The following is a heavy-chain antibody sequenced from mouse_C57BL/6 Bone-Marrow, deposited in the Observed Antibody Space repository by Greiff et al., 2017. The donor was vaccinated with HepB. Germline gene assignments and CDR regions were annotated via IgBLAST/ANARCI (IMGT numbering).Heavy chain of an antibody. V-gene: IGHV6-6*01. CDR2: IRHKANNHAT. J-gene: IGHJ3*01. CDR1: GFTFSDAW. CDR3: TPWLSGTWFAY. D-gene: IGHD4-1*01. Sequence: EVMLVESGGGLVQPGGSMKLSCAASGFTFSDAWMDWVRQSPEKGLEWVAEIRHKANNHATYYAESVKGRFTISRDDSKSSVYLQMNSLRAEDTGIYYCTPWLSGTWFAYWGQGTLVTVSA.